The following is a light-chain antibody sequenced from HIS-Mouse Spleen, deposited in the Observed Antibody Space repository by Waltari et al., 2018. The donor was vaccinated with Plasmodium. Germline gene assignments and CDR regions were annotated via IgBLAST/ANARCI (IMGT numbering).Light chain of an antibody. CDR1: QSVSSN. CDR2: GAS. J-gene: IGKJ2*01. V-gene: IGKV3-15*01. Sequence: EIVMTPSPATLSVSPGERATLSCRASQSVSSNLAWYQQKHGQAPRLPIYGASTRATGIPARFSGSGSGTEFTLTISSLQSEDFAVYYCQQYNNWPPYTFGQGTKLEIK. CDR3: QQYNNWPPYT.